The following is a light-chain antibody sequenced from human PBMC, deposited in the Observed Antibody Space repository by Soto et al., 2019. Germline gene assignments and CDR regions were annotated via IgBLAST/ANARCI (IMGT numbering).Light chain of an antibody. CDR2: GAS. CDR3: QQFGSSLPIT. V-gene: IGKV3-20*01. Sequence: IVLTQSPGTLSLSPGERATLSFRASQTITSNFLAWYQLKPAQAPRLLIYGASSRATGIPDRFTGSGSGTDFTLTITRLEPEDFAVYYCQQFGSSLPITFGQGTRLEIK. J-gene: IGKJ5*01. CDR1: QTITSNF.